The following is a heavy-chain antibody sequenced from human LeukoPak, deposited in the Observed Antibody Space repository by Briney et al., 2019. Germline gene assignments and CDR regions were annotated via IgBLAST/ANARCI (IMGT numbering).Heavy chain of an antibody. J-gene: IGHJ4*02. D-gene: IGHD1-26*01. CDR2: IRQDGGET. Sequence: GGSLRLSCAASGFLFSNYWMQWARQAPGKGLEWVANIRQDGGETYYVDSVKGRFTISRDNAQNSLYLQMTSLRVEDMAIYYCVRGGFFRYSGTSGDYWGQGSQVTVSS. CDR1: GFLFSNYW. CDR3: VRGGFFRYSGTSGDY. V-gene: IGHV3-7*01.